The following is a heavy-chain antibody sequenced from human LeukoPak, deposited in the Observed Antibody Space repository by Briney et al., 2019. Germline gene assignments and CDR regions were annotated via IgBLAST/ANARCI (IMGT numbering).Heavy chain of an antibody. CDR3: ARGAAIFGVAASSY. J-gene: IGHJ4*02. CDR1: GGTFSSYA. Sequence: ASVKVSCKASGGTFSSYAISWVRQAPGQGLEWMGGIIPIFGTANYAQKFQGRVTITTDESTSTAYMGLSSLRSEDTAVYYCARGAAIFGVAASSYWGQGTLVTVSS. CDR2: IIPIFGTA. D-gene: IGHD3-3*01. V-gene: IGHV1-69*05.